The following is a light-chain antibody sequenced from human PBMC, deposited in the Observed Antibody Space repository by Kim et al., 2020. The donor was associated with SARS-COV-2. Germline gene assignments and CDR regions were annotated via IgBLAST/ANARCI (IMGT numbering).Light chain of an antibody. Sequence: APGKTARITCGGNNIGIKSAQWYQQKPGQAPVLVIYYDGDRPSGIPERLSASNSGNTATLTISRVEAGDEDDYYCQVWDSSSDHVVFGGGTKVTVL. CDR1: NIGIKS. CDR2: YDG. V-gene: IGLV3-21*04. CDR3: QVWDSSSDHVV. J-gene: IGLJ2*01.